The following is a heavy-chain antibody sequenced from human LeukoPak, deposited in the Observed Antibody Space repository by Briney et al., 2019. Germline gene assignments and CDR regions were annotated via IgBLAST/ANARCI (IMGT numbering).Heavy chain of an antibody. CDR3: ARGSGPQSHLNWFDS. D-gene: IGHD2-8*02. J-gene: IGHJ5*01. CDR2: ISDSGNT. CDR1: GDSISSYF. Sequence: SETLPLTCTVSGDSISSYFWSWIRQPPGKGLEWIGYISDSGNTDYNPSLKSRVTISVDTSKNEFTLRLSSVTAADTAVYYCARGSGPQSHLNWFDSWGQGALVIVSS. V-gene: IGHV4-59*01.